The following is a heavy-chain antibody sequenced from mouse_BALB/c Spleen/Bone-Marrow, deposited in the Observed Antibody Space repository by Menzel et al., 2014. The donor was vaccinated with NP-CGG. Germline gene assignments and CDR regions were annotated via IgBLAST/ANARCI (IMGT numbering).Heavy chain of an antibody. CDR3: ARSRGNYWYFDV. D-gene: IGHD2-1*01. CDR1: GYTFTEYT. CDR2: INPNNGGT. Sequence: VQLQQSGPELVKPGASVKISCKTSGYTFTEYTMHWVKQSHGKSLVWIGGINPNNGGTVYNQKFEDKATLTVDKSSSTAYMEFRSLTSEDSAIYYCARSRGNYWYFDVWGAGTTVTVSS. J-gene: IGHJ1*01. V-gene: IGHV1-18*01.